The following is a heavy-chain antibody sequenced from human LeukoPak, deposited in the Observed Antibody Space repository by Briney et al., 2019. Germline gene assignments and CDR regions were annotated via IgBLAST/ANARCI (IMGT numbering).Heavy chain of an antibody. CDR3: AKDERNYPYYYYMDV. CDR1: GFTFSSYA. J-gene: IGHJ6*03. D-gene: IGHD4-11*01. CDR2: ISGSGGST. V-gene: IGHV3-23*01. Sequence: GGSLRLSCAASGFTFSSYAMSWVRQAPGKGLEWVSAISGSGGSTYYADSVKGRFTISRDNSKNTLYLQMNGLRAEDTAVYYCAKDERNYPYYYYMDVWGKGTTVTVSS.